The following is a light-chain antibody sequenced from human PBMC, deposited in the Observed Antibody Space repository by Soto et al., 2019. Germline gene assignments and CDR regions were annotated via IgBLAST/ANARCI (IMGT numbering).Light chain of an antibody. J-gene: IGKJ4*01. CDR1: RSINRW. V-gene: IGKV1-5*03. Sequence: GDRVTITCRASRSINRWLAWYQQKAGTAPKLLIYKASSLESGVPSRFSGSGYGTEFTLTISSLQPDDFATYYCQQYNSYPLTFGGGTKVDIK. CDR3: QQYNSYPLT. CDR2: KAS.